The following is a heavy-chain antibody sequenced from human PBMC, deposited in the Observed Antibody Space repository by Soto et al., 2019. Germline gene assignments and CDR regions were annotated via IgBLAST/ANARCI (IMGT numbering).Heavy chain of an antibody. D-gene: IGHD3-10*01. CDR2: ISSSSSYT. Sequence: QVQLVESGGGLVKPGGSLRLSCAASGFTFSDYYMSWIRQAPGKGLEWVSYISSSSSYTNYADSVKGRFTIYRDKAKNSLYLQMNSLRAEDTAVYYCARSDVSGSVIPPPSSGGMDVWGQGTTVTVSS. J-gene: IGHJ6*02. CDR1: GFTFSDYY. V-gene: IGHV3-11*06. CDR3: ARSDVSGSVIPPPSSGGMDV.